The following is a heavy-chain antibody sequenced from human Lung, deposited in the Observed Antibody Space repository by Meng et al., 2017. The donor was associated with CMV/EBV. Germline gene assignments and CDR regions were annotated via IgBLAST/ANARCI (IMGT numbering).Heavy chain of an antibody. CDR3: ATSQCSSANCRDAYNWFDS. CDR1: GGTFSDYT. D-gene: IGHD2-2*01. CDR2: VTPIVGIP. Sequence: SXXVSXKTSGGTFSDYTISWVRQAPGQGLEWMGRVTPIVGIPRYAQIFQDRVTITADKFMSTTYMELTGLTSTDTAVYYCATSQCSSANCRDAYNWFDSWXQGTLVTVSS. V-gene: IGHV1-69*02. J-gene: IGHJ5*01.